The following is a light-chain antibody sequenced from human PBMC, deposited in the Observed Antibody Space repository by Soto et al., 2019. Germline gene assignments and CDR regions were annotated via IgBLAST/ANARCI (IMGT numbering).Light chain of an antibody. CDR2: GAT. Sequence: ETVMTQSPATLSVSPGERATLSCRASQSVRNSLSWYQQKPGLAPRLLIYGATTRATGIPARFSGSESGTEFTLTISSLQSEDFAVYYCQQYDNWPRTSGQGTKVEMK. J-gene: IGKJ1*01. CDR1: QSVRNS. CDR3: QQYDNWPRT. V-gene: IGKV3-15*01.